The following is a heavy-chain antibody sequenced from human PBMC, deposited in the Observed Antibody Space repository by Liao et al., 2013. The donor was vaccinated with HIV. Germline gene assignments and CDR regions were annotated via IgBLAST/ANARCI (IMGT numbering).Heavy chain of an antibody. Sequence: QVQLQESGPGLVKPSQTLSLTCTVSGDSISSGSYYWSWIRQPAGKGLEWIGRIYTSGSTNYNPSLKSRVTMSVDTSKNQFSLKLSSVTAADTAVYYCAREGEGYSSSWSRSTFDYWGQGTLVTVSS. D-gene: IGHD6-13*01. CDR3: AREGEGYSSSWSRSTFDY. J-gene: IGHJ4*02. CDR2: IYTSGST. CDR1: GDSISSGSYY. V-gene: IGHV4-61*02.